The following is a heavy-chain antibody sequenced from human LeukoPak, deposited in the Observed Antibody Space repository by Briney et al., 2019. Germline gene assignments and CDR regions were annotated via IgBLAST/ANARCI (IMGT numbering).Heavy chain of an antibody. CDR2: ISAYNGNT. Sequence: GASVKVSFKASGYTFTSYGYSWVRQAPGQGLEWMGWISAYNGNTNYAQKLQGRVTMTTDTSTSTAYMELRSLRSDDTAVYYCASSSNGFYSAFDIWGQGTMVTVSS. D-gene: IGHD1-26*01. CDR3: ASSSNGFYSAFDI. CDR1: GYTFTSYG. J-gene: IGHJ3*02. V-gene: IGHV1-18*01.